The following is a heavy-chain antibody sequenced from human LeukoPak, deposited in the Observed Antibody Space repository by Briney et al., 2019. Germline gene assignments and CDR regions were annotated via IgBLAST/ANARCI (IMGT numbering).Heavy chain of an antibody. D-gene: IGHD6-19*01. J-gene: IGHJ4*02. Sequence: KPSETLSLTCAVYGGSFSGYYWSWIRQPPGKGLEWLGEINHSGSTNYNPSLKSRVTISVDTSKNQFSLNLSSVTAADTAVYYCARFSGWYYDYWGQGTLVTVSS. V-gene: IGHV4-34*01. CDR3: ARFSGWYYDY. CDR1: GGSFSGYY. CDR2: INHSGST.